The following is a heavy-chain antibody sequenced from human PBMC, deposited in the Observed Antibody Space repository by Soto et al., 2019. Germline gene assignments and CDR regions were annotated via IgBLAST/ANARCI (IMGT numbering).Heavy chain of an antibody. CDR1: GFTFSSYA. Sequence: GGSLRLSCAASGFTFSSYAMHWVRQGPGKGLEWVAVISYDGSNKYYADSVKGRFTISRDNSKNTLYLQMNSLRAEDTAVYYCARGGSSSWQRQRSYYFDYWGQGTLVTVSS. V-gene: IGHV3-30-3*01. D-gene: IGHD6-13*01. CDR3: ARGGSSSWQRQRSYYFDY. CDR2: ISYDGSNK. J-gene: IGHJ4*02.